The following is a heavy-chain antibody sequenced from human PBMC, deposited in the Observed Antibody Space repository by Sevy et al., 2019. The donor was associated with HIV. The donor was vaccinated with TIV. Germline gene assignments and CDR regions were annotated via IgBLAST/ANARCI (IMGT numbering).Heavy chain of an antibody. V-gene: IGHV5-51*01. Sequence: GESLKISCKGSGYSFTNYWIAWVRQMPGKGLEWMGIIYPGDSENRYSPSFQGQFTISADKSISTAYLHWSSLKASDTAMYYCARFYDSSGHFPSDYWGQGTLVTVSS. D-gene: IGHD3-22*01. J-gene: IGHJ4*02. CDR1: GYSFTNYW. CDR2: IYPGDSEN. CDR3: ARFYDSSGHFPSDY.